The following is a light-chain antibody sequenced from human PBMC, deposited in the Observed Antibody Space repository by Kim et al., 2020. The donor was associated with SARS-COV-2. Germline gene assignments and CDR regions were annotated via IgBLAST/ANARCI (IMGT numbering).Light chain of an antibody. CDR1: GGSIGSND. Sequence: KAVNISGTGSGGSIGSNDRQGDRQRPGRCPTILIYEDNQRPSGVPDRISGSVDSSSNSASLTISGLNPEDEADYYCQSYDSNNHVIFGGGTQLTVL. V-gene: IGLV6-57*01. J-gene: IGLJ2*01. CDR3: QSYDSNNHVI. CDR2: EDN.